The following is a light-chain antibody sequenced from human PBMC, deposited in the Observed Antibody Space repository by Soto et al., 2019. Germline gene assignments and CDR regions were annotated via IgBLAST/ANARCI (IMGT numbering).Light chain of an antibody. V-gene: IGLV1-44*01. CDR2: GND. CDR1: SSNIGGNI. Sequence: QSVVTQPPSASGTPGQRVTISCSGSSSNIGGNIVNWYQQLPGTAPKLLIFGNDQRPSWVPDRFSGSKSGTSASLAISGLQSEDEANYYSAAWDDTLNGLVFGGVTKVTDL. CDR3: AAWDDTLNGLV. J-gene: IGLJ2*01.